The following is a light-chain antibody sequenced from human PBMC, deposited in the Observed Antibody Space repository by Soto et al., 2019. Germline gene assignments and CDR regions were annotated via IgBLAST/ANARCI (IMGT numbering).Light chain of an antibody. CDR3: ATWDSSLSAVV. Sequence: QSVLTQPPSVSATPGQKVTISCSVSSSNIGNNYVSWYQQFPGSAPKLLIYDNYWRPSGIPDRFSASKSGTSATLGITGRQTGDAADYYCATWDSSLSAVVVGGGTKVTVL. J-gene: IGLJ2*01. V-gene: IGLV1-51*01. CDR2: DNY. CDR1: SSNIGNNY.